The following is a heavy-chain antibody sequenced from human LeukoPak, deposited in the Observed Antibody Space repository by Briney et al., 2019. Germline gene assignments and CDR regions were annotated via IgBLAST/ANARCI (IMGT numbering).Heavy chain of an antibody. CDR2: VYYSGSI. J-gene: IGHJ5*02. CDR3: ARRDYAAWFDP. D-gene: IGHD4/OR15-4a*01. V-gene: IGHV4-39*07. Sequence: SETLSLTCSVSGDSITSGAYYWAGLRQPPGKGLEWIGSVYYSGSIKYNPSLKGRVSISRDMSKNQFSLNLNSVNATDTAVYYCARRDYAAWFDPWGQGTLVTVSS. CDR1: GDSITSGAYY.